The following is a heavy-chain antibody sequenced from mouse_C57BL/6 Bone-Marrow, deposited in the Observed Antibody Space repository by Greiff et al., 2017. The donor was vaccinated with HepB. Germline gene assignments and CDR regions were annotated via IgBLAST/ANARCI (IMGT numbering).Heavy chain of an antibody. CDR1: GYTFTSYG. D-gene: IGHD2-14*01. CDR3: ARWVQRRYFDG. V-gene: IGHV1-81*01. Sequence: VKLVESGAELARPGASVKLSCKASGYTFTSYGISWVKQRTGQGLEWIGEIYPRSGNTYYNEKFKGKATLTADKSSSTAYMELRSLTSEDSAVYFCARWVQRRYFDGWGTGTTVTVTS. CDR2: IYPRSGNT. J-gene: IGHJ1*03.